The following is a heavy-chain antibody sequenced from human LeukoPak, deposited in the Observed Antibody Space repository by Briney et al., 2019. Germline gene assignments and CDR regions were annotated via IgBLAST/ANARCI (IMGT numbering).Heavy chain of an antibody. V-gene: IGHV3-7*01. CDR3: ARDQALFGPHRKYSSSAVFDY. CDR2: IKQDGGEK. Sequence: GGSLRLSCAASGFTFSSYWMSWVRQAPGKGLEWVANIKQDGGEKYYVDSVKGRFTISRDNAKNSLYLQMNSLRAEDTAVYYCARDQALFGPHRKYSSSAVFDYWGQGTLVTVSS. D-gene: IGHD6-6*01. J-gene: IGHJ4*02. CDR1: GFTFSSYW.